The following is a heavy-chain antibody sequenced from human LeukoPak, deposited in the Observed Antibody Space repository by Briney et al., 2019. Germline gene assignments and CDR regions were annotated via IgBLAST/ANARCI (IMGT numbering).Heavy chain of an antibody. CDR1: GFSFSDHY. V-gene: IGHV3-72*01. J-gene: IGHJ6*03. CDR3: ARVFGDTLGWDYMDV. D-gene: IGHD2-21*02. Sequence: GGFLRLSCAASGFSFSDHYMDWVRQAPGKGLEWVGRTRNKANSYTTEYAASVKGSFTISRDDSKNSLYLQMSSLKTEDTAVYYCARVFGDTLGWDYMDVWGKGTTVTVSS. CDR2: TRNKANSYTT.